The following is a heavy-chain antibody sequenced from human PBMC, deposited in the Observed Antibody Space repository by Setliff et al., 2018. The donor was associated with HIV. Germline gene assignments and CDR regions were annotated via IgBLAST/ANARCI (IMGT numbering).Heavy chain of an antibody. J-gene: IGHJ3*02. CDR2: IYYSGST. CDR1: GGTFSLSSYY. Sequence: SETLSLTCTVSGGTFSLSSYYWGWIRQPPGKGLEWIGSIYYSGSTNYNPSLKSRVTISVDTSKNQFSLKLSSVTAADTAVYYCARPASDAFDIWGQGTMVTVSS. D-gene: IGHD2-2*01. CDR3: ARPASDAFDI. V-gene: IGHV4-39*07.